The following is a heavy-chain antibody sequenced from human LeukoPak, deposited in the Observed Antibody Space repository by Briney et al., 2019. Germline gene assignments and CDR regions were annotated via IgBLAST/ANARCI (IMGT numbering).Heavy chain of an antibody. CDR3: ARDLSPYYYYGMDV. Sequence: ASVKVSCKASGYTFTSYGISWVRQAPGQGLEWMGIINPSGGSTSYAQKFQGRVTMTRDTSTSTVYMELSSLRSEDTAVYYCARDLSPYYYYGMDVWGQGTTVTVSS. CDR2: INPSGGST. CDR1: GYTFTSYG. J-gene: IGHJ6*02. V-gene: IGHV1-46*01.